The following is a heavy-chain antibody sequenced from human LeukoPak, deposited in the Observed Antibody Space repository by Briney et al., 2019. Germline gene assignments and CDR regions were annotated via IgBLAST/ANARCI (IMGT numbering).Heavy chain of an antibody. CDR2: IWYDGSNK. V-gene: IGHV3-33*01. J-gene: IGHJ3*02. D-gene: IGHD3-10*01. Sequence: GGSLRLSCAASGFTLSSYGMHWVRQAPGKGLEWVAVIWYDGSNKYYADSVKGRFTISRDNSKNTLYLQMNSLRAEDTAVYYCARGDSGLGEWYDAFDIWGQGTMVTVSS. CDR3: ARGDSGLGEWYDAFDI. CDR1: GFTLSSYG.